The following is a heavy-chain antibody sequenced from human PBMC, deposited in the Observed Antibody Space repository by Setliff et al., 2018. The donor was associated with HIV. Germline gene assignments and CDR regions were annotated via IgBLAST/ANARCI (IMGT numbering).Heavy chain of an antibody. J-gene: IGHJ3*02. D-gene: IGHD2-2*01. Sequence: PSETLSLTCTVSGGSISSYYWSWIRQPAGKGLEWIGHIYISGSTNYNPSFNSRVTMSVDTSKNQFSLRLSSVTAADTAVYYCARTIVVVPAAIVPVDAFDIWGQGTMVTVSS. CDR3: ARTIVVVPAAIVPVDAFDI. CDR1: GGSISSYY. CDR2: IYISGST. V-gene: IGHV4-4*07.